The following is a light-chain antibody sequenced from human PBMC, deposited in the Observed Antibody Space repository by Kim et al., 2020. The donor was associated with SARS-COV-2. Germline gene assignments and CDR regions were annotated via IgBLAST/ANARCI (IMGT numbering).Light chain of an antibody. V-gene: IGKV3-15*01. J-gene: IGKJ1*01. Sequence: EIVMTQSPGTLSVSPGERATLSCRASQSVSSNLAWYQQKPGQSPRLLIYGASSRATDISARFSGSGSGTEFTLTISSLQSEDFAVYYCQQYSSRPQTFGQGTKLDIK. CDR2: GAS. CDR1: QSVSSN. CDR3: QQYSSRPQT.